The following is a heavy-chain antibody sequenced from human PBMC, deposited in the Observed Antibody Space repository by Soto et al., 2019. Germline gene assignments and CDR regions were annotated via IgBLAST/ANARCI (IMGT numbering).Heavy chain of an antibody. J-gene: IGHJ4*02. CDR2: ISYDGSNK. Sequence: QLGGSLRLSCAASGFTFSSYGMPWVRQAPGKGLEWVAVISYDGSNKFYADSVKGRFTISRDNSKNTLYLQMNSLRAEDTAVYYCAKDGVVAATRHYYFDYWGQGTLVTVSS. V-gene: IGHV3-30*18. D-gene: IGHD2-15*01. CDR3: AKDGVVAATRHYYFDY. CDR1: GFTFSSYG.